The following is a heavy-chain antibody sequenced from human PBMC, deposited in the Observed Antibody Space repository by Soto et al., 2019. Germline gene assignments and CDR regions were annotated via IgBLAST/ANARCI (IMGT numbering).Heavy chain of an antibody. CDR1: SGSFSGYY. CDR3: ARHGGYYFDY. D-gene: IGHD3-16*01. CDR2: IYHGLSI. J-gene: IGHJ4*02. Sequence: SETLSLTCAVYSGSFSGYYWSWIRQPPGKGLEWIGEIYHGLSIVYNPSLKSRVTTSGDSSKSQFSLKLSSVTAADTAVYYCARHGGYYFDYWGQGTLVTVSS. V-gene: IGHV4-34*01.